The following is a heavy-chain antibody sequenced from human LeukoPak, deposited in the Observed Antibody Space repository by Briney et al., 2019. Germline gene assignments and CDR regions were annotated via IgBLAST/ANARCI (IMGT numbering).Heavy chain of an antibody. Sequence: ASVKVSCKASGYTFTGYYMHWVRQAPGQGVEWMGWINPNSGGTNYAQKFQGRVTMTRDTSISTAYMELSRLRSDDTAVYYCARSRSPYYYYGMDVWGQGTTVTVSS. CDR3: ARSRSPYYYYGMDV. V-gene: IGHV1-2*02. CDR1: GYTFTGYY. CDR2: INPNSGGT. D-gene: IGHD5/OR15-5a*01. J-gene: IGHJ6*02.